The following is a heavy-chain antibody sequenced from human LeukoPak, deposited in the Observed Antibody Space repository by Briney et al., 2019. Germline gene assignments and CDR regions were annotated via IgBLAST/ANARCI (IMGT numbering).Heavy chain of an antibody. CDR3: ARRTLQRAVTRAFDI. Sequence: PGGSLRLSCAASGFTFSDYYMSWIRQAPGRGLEWIGEINHSGSTNYNPSLKSRVTISVDTSKNQFSLKLSSVTAADTAVYYCARRTLQRAVTRAFDIWGQGTMVTVSS. D-gene: IGHD4-17*01. CDR1: GFTFSDYY. CDR2: INHSGST. V-gene: IGHV4-34*01. J-gene: IGHJ3*02.